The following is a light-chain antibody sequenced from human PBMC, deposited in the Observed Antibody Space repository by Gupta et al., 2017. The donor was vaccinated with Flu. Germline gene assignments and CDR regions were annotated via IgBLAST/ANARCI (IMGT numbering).Light chain of an antibody. CDR3: QQLNSYPIS. J-gene: IGKJ4*01. Sequence: DIQLTQSPSFLSASIGDRVTITCRASQGFSNSLAWYQQRPGKVPKLLIYAASTLQSGVPSRFSGSGSGTEFTLTISSLQPEDFATYYCQQLNSYPISFGGGTKVEIK. V-gene: IGKV1-9*01. CDR1: QGFSNS. CDR2: AAS.